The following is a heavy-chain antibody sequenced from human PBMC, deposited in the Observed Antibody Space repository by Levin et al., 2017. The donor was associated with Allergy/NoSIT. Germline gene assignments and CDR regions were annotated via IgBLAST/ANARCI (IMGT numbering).Heavy chain of an antibody. V-gene: IGHV3-9*01. CDR2: ISWNSGSI. Sequence: GGSLRLSCAASGFTFDDYAMHWVRQAPGKGLEWVSGISWNSGSIGYADSVKGRFTISRDNAKNSLYLQMNSLIAEDTALYYCAKGIRSYPNDAFDIWGQGTMVTVSS. CDR3: AKGIRSYPNDAFDI. D-gene: IGHD1-26*01. CDR1: GFTFDDYA. J-gene: IGHJ3*02.